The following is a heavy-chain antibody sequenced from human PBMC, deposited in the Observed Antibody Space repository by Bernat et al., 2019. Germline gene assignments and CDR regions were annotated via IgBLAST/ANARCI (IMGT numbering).Heavy chain of an antibody. CDR3: AKDLIAARSYYYGMDV. V-gene: IGHV3-30*18. D-gene: IGHD6-6*01. CDR1: GFTFSSYG. Sequence: QVQLVESGGGVVQPGRSLRLSCAASGFTFSSYGMHWVRQAPGKGLEWVAVISYDGSNKYYADSVKGRFTISRDNSKNTLYLQMNSLRAEDTAVYYCAKDLIAARSYYYGMDVWGQGTTVTVSS. J-gene: IGHJ6*02. CDR2: ISYDGSNK.